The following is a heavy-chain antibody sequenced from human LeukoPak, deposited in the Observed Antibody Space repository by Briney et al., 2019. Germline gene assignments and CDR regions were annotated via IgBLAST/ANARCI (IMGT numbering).Heavy chain of an antibody. J-gene: IGHJ4*02. CDR3: ASRYSSGWYLDY. CDR2: INHSGST. Sequence: PSETLSLTCAVYGGSFSGYYWSWIRQPPGKGREWIEEINHSGSTNYNPSLKSRVTISVDTSKNQFSLKLSSVTAADTAVNYCASRYSSGWYLDYWGQGTLVTVSS. V-gene: IGHV4-34*01. D-gene: IGHD6-19*01. CDR1: GGSFSGYY.